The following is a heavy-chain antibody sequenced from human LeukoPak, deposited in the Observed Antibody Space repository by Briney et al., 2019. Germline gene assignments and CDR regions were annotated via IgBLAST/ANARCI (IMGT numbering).Heavy chain of an antibody. D-gene: IGHD6-13*01. CDR2: ISAYNGNT. J-gene: IGHJ4*02. V-gene: IGHV1-18*01. CDR3: ARDENSTWYYFDL. Sequence: ASVKVSCKASGYSFPNYGISWVRQPPGQRRAWMGWISAYNGNTNFAQKLQGRVTMTTDTSTSTAYMELRSLRSDDTAVYYCARDENSTWYYFDLWGQGTLVSVSS. CDR1: GYSFPNYG.